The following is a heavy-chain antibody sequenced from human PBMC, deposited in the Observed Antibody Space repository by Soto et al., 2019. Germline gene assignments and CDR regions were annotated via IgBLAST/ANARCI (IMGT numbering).Heavy chain of an antibody. V-gene: IGHV4-34*01. CDR1: GGSFSGYD. J-gene: IGHJ4*02. CDR3: ARGWGRIFDY. CDR2: INHSGST. Sequence: SETLCLTCAVYGGSFSGYDWSWIRQPPGKGLEWIGEINHSGSTNYNPSLKSRVTISVDTSKNQFSLKLSSVTAADTAVYYCARGWGRIFDYWGQGTLVTVSS. D-gene: IGHD7-27*01.